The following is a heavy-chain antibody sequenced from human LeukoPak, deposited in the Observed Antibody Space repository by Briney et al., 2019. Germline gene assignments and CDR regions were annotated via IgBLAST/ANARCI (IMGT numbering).Heavy chain of an antibody. D-gene: IGHD5-18*01. V-gene: IGHV1-3*03. CDR3: ARDSGYTAMVLGY. CDR2: INAGNGNT. CDR1: GYTFTSYA. Sequence: ASVKVSCKASGYTFTSYAMHWVRQAPGQRLEWMGWINAGNGNTKYSQEFQGRVTITRDTSASTAYMELSSLRSEDMAVYYCARDSGYTAMVLGYWGQGTLVTVSS. J-gene: IGHJ4*02.